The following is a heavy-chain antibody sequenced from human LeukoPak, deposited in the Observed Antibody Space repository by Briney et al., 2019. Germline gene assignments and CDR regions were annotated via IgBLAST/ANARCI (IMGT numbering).Heavy chain of an antibody. V-gene: IGHV3-53*01. CDR3: ARDLTVTQYLHDAFDI. CDR2: SDNT. J-gene: IGHJ3*02. CDR1: GFTVSSNS. Sequence: GGSLRLSCTVSGFTVSSNSMSWVRQAPGKGLEWVSFSDNTHYSDSVKGRFTISRDNSKNTLYLQMNSLRAEDTAVYYCARDLTVTQYLHDAFDIWGQGTMVTVSS. D-gene: IGHD4-17*01.